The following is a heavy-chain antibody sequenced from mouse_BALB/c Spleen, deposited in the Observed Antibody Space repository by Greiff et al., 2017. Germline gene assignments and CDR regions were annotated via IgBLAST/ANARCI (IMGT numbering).Heavy chain of an antibody. CDR3: ARRDGNYEYFDV. V-gene: IGHV1-54*01. Sequence: VQLQESGAELVRPGTSVKVSCKASGYAFTNYLIEWVKQRPGQGLEWIGVINPGSGGTNYNEKFKGKATLTADKSSSTAYMQLSSLTSDDSAVYFCARRDGNYEYFDVWGAGTTVTVAS. CDR1: GYAFTNYL. CDR2: INPGSGGT. D-gene: IGHD2-1*01. J-gene: IGHJ1*01.